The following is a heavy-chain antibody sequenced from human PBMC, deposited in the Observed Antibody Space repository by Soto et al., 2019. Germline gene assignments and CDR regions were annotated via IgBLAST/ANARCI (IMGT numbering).Heavy chain of an antibody. CDR2: INHSGST. D-gene: IGHD1-26*01. J-gene: IGHJ6*02. Sequence: SETLSLTCAVYGGSFSGYYWSWIRQPPGKGLEWIGEINHSGSTNYNPSLKSRVTISVDTSKNQFSPKLSSVTAADTAVYYCARAIGRAAPTPAYYYYYGMDVWGQGTTVTVSS. CDR3: ARAIGRAAPTPAYYYYYGMDV. CDR1: GGSFSGYY. V-gene: IGHV4-34*01.